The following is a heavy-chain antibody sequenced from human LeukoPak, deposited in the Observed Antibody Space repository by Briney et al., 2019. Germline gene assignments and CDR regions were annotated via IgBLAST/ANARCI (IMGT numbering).Heavy chain of an antibody. V-gene: IGHV3-23*01. D-gene: IGHD6-13*01. CDR2: ISGSGGST. CDR3: AKTGTPWYYFDY. J-gene: IGHJ4*02. Sequence: LPGGSLRLSCAASGFTFSSYATSWVRQAPGKGLEWVSAISGSGGSTYYADSVKGRFTISRDNSKNTLYLQMNSLRAEDTAVYYRAKTGTPWYYFDYWGQGTLVTVSS. CDR1: GFTFSSYA.